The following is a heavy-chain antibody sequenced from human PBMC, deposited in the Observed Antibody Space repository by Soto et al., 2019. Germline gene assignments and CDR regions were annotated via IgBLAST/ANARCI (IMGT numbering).Heavy chain of an antibody. V-gene: IGHV3-23*01. D-gene: IGHD1-26*01. CDR1: GFSFSNFA. Sequence: PGGSLRLSCAASGFSFSNFAVNWVRQAPGKGLEWVSTISGSGGTTYYAGSVKGRFTISRDNSKDTLYLQMNSLRAEDTAVYYCAKIGPSVGATGPYYYFDYWGPGTLVTVSS. CDR2: ISGSGGTT. CDR3: AKIGPSVGATGPYYYFDY. J-gene: IGHJ4*02.